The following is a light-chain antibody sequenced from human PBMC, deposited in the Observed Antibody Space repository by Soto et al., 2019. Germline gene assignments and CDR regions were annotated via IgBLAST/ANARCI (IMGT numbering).Light chain of an antibody. V-gene: IGLV1-40*01. Sequence: QSVLTQPPSVSGAPGQRVTISCTGSSSNIGAGYDVHWYQQLPGTAPKLLIYSNNHRPSGVPDRFSGSKSGTSASLAISGLQSEDEADYYCAAWDDSLNGYVFGTGTKVTVL. CDR3: AAWDDSLNGYV. J-gene: IGLJ1*01. CDR1: SSNIGAGYD. CDR2: SNN.